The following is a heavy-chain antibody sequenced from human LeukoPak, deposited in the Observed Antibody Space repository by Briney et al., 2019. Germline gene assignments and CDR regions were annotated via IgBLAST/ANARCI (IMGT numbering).Heavy chain of an antibody. Sequence: GGSLRLSCAASGFTFSSSAMSWVRQAPGKGLEWVSAISGSGGSTYYADSVKGRFTISRDNSKNTLYLQMNSLRAEDTAVYYCAKLGVTVVVTASDNWFDPWGQGTLVTVSS. CDR2: ISGSGGST. CDR3: AKLGVTVVVTASDNWFDP. CDR1: GFTFSSSA. J-gene: IGHJ5*02. D-gene: IGHD2-21*02. V-gene: IGHV3-23*01.